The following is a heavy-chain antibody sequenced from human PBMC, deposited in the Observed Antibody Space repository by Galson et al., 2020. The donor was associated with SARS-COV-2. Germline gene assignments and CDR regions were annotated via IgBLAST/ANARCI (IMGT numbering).Heavy chain of an antibody. CDR2: VYPSGTT. V-gene: IGHV4-38-2*02. CDR3: ARQGVNMIVLGTGPGWYFDL. J-gene: IGHJ2*01. Sequence: SETLSLTCTVSGYSVSTTNYWGWVRQPPGRGLEWIGSVYPSGTTYYNPSLKSRVTISVDTSKNQFSLRLDSVTAADTALYYCARQGVNMIVLGTGPGWYFDLWGRGTLVTV. D-gene: IGHD2-8*02. CDR1: GYSVSTTNY.